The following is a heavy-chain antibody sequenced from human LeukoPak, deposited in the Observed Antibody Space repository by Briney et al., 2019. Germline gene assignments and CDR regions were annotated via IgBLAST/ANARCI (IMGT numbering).Heavy chain of an antibody. D-gene: IGHD5-18*01. V-gene: IGHV3-21*01. CDR3: AREVGTAWAFDI. CDR1: GFTFSSYS. CDR2: ISSSSSYI. J-gene: IGHJ3*02. Sequence: GGSLRLSCAASGFTFSSYSMNWVRQAPGKGLEWVSSISSSSSYIYYADSVEGRFTISRDNAKNSPYLQMNSLRAEDTAVYYCAREVGTAWAFDIWGQGTMVTVSS.